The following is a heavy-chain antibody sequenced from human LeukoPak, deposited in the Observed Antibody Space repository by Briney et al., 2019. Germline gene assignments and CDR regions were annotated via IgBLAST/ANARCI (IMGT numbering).Heavy chain of an antibody. CDR1: GFTFSRYW. Sequence: GGSLRLSCAASGFTFSRYWMTWVRQAPGKGLEWVASIKEDGSKKNYVDSVKGRFTISRDNAKNSLYLQMNSLRAEDTAVYYCATPLDYYGRSGYHQGGDWGQGTLVTVSS. D-gene: IGHD3-22*01. V-gene: IGHV3-7*03. J-gene: IGHJ4*02. CDR2: IKEDGSKK. CDR3: ATPLDYYGRSGYHQGGD.